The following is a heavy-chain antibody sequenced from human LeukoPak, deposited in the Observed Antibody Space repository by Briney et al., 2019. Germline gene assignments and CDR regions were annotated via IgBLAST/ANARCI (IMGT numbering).Heavy chain of an antibody. Sequence: GASVKVSCTVSGYTLTELSMHWVRQAPGKGLEWMGGFDPEDGETIYAQKFQGRVTMTEDTSTDTAYMELSSLRSEDTAVYYCATGRRNYYDSSGNYFFYFDYWGQGTLVTVSS. CDR1: GYTLTELS. J-gene: IGHJ4*02. CDR3: ATGRRNYYDSSGNYFFYFDY. D-gene: IGHD3-22*01. V-gene: IGHV1-24*01. CDR2: FDPEDGET.